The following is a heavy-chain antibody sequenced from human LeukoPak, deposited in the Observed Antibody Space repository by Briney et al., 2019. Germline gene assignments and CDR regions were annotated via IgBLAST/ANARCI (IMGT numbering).Heavy chain of an antibody. CDR3: ARLYGSGSYYNYYYYMDV. V-gene: IGHV3-66*01. CDR1: GFTVSSNY. CDR2: IYSGGST. D-gene: IGHD3-10*01. Sequence: GGSLRLSCAASGFTVSSNYMSWVRQAPGKGLEWVSVIYSGGSTYYADSVKRRFTISRDNSKNTLYLQMNSLRAEDTAVYYCARLYGSGSYYNYYYYMDVWGKGTTVTISS. J-gene: IGHJ6*03.